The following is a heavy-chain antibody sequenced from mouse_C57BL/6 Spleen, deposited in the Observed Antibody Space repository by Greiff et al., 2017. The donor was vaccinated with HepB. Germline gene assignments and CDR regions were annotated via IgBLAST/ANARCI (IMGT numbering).Heavy chain of an antibody. D-gene: IGHD2-4*01. V-gene: IGHV14-2*01. CDR1: GFNIKDYY. J-gene: IGHJ3*01. Sequence: EVKLQESGAELVKPGASVKLSCTASGFNIKDYYMHWVKQRTEQGLEWIGRIDPEDGETKYAPKFQGKATITADTASNTAYLQLSSLTSEDTAVYYCAYDYDGAWFAYWGQGTLVTVSA. CDR3: AYDYDGAWFAY. CDR2: IDPEDGET.